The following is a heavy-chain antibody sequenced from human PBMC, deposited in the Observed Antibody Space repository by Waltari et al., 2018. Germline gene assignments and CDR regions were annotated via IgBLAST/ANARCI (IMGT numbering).Heavy chain of an antibody. D-gene: IGHD6-13*01. J-gene: IGHJ4*02. Sequence: QVQLVQSGAEVKKPGASVKVSCKASGYTFTGYYMHWVRQAPGQGLEWMGGIIPIFGTANYAQKFQGRVTITADESTSTAYMELSSLRSEDTAVYYCARFYSSSGDNYWGQGTLVTVSS. CDR3: ARFYSSSGDNY. CDR1: GYTFTGYY. CDR2: IIPIFGTA. V-gene: IGHV1-69*01.